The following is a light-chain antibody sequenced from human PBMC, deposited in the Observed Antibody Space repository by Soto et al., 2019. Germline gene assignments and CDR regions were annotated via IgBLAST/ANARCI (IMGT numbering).Light chain of an antibody. CDR1: QSVSSNY. V-gene: IGKV3D-20*02. Sequence: EIVLTQSPGTLSLSPGERATLSCRASQSVSSNYLAWYQQKPGQAPRLLIYGASSRATGIPDRFSGSGSGTDFTLTISRLEPEEFAVYYCQQRSNWPITFGQGTRLEIK. CDR3: QQRSNWPIT. J-gene: IGKJ5*01. CDR2: GAS.